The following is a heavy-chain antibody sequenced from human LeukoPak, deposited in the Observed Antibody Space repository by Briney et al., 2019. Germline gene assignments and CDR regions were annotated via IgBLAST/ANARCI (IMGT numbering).Heavy chain of an antibody. J-gene: IGHJ5*02. Sequence: GGSLRLSCAASGFTLGNAWMHWVRQAPGQGLVWVSRIDSDGTTTIYADSVKGRFTISRDNAKNTVYLQMNSLRVEDTAVYYCARDRPHNWFDPWGQGTLVTVSS. D-gene: IGHD1-14*01. CDR2: IDSDGTTT. V-gene: IGHV3-74*01. CDR3: ARDRPHNWFDP. CDR1: GFTLGNAW.